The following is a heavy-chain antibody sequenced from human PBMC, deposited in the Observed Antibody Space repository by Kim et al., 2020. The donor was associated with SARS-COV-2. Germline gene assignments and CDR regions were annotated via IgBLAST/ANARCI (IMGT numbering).Heavy chain of an antibody. D-gene: IGHD3-22*01. CDR1: GFTFSSYG. Sequence: GGSLRLSCAASGFTFSSYGMHWVRQAPGKGLEWVAVISYDGSNKYYADSVKGRFTLSRDNSKNTLYLQMNSLRAEDTAVYYCARDDSSCYYPYYYYGMDVWRQGATVTASA. V-gene: IGHV3-33*05. CDR2: ISYDGSNK. J-gene: IGHJ6*01. CDR3: ARDDSSCYYPYYYYGMDV.